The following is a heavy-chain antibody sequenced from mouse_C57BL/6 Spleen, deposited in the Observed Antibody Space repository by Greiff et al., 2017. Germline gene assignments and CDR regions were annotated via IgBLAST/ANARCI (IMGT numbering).Heavy chain of an antibody. J-gene: IGHJ2*01. Sequence: EVQGVESVAELVRPGASVKLSCTASGFNIKNTYMHWVKQRPEQGLEWIGRIDPANGNTKYAPKFQGKATITADTSSNTAYLQLSSLTSEDTAIYYCARSHPDGYSPYFDYWGQGTTLTVDS. V-gene: IGHV14-3*01. CDR2: IDPANGNT. D-gene: IGHD2-3*01. CDR3: ARSHPDGYSPYFDY. CDR1: GFNIKNTY.